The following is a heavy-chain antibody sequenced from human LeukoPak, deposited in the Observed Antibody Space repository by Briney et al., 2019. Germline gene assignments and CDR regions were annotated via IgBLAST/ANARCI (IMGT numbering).Heavy chain of an antibody. CDR3: AKDSSGSVNWFDP. CDR1: GFTFSSYG. V-gene: IGHV3-33*06. Sequence: GGSLRLSCAASGFTFSSYGMHWVRQAPGKGLEWVAVIWYDGSNKYYADPVKGRFTITRDNSNNTLYLQMNSLRAEDTAVYYCAKDSSGSVNWFDPWGQGTLVTVSS. CDR2: IWYDGSNK. D-gene: IGHD3-22*01. J-gene: IGHJ5*02.